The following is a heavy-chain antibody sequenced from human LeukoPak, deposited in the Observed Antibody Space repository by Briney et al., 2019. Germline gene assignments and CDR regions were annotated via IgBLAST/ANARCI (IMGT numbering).Heavy chain of an antibody. CDR3: ARDYYGSGSYYKPFDY. J-gene: IGHJ4*02. D-gene: IGHD3-10*01. CDR2: IIPIFGTA. CDR1: GGTFSSYA. V-gene: IGHV1-69*01. Sequence: ASVKVSCRASGGTFSSYAISWVRQAPGQGLEWMGGIIPIFGTANYAQKFQGRVTITADESTSTAYMELSSLRSEDTAVYYCARDYYGSGSYYKPFDYWGQGTLVTVSS.